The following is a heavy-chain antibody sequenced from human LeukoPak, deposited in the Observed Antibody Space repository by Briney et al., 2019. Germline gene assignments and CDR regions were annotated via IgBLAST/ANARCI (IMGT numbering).Heavy chain of an antibody. V-gene: IGHV1-8*02. J-gene: IGHJ4*02. D-gene: IGHD3-3*01. CDR1: GYTFTSYY. CDR2: MNPNSGNT. Sequence: ASVKVSCKASGYTFTSYYMHWVRQATGQGLEWMGWMNPNSGNTGYAQKFQGRVTMTRNTSISTAYMELSSLRSEDTAVYYCARGTYYNFWSGYSPFDYWGQGTLVTVSS. CDR3: ARGTYYNFWSGYSPFDY.